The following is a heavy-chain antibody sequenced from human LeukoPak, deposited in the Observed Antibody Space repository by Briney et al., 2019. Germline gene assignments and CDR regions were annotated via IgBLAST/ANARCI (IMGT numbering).Heavy chain of an antibody. CDR3: AKGRSTLFCFDY. D-gene: IGHD3-9*01. V-gene: IGHV3-23*01. CDR1: GFTFSSYA. Sequence: GGSLRLSCAASGFTFSSYAMSWVRQAPGKGLEWLSAITGSGGSTYYADTVKGRFTISRDNSKNTLYLQMNSLRAEDTAVYYCAKGRSTLFCFDYWGQGTLVTVSS. CDR2: ITGSGGST. J-gene: IGHJ4*02.